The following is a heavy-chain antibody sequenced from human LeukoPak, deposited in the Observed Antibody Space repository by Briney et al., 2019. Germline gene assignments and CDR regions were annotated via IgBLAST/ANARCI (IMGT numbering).Heavy chain of an antibody. CDR2: IIPIFGTV. V-gene: IGHV1-69*01. J-gene: IGHJ5*02. Sequence: GASVKVSCKASGGIFSSYAISWVRQAPGQGLEWMGGIIPIFGTVNYAQKFQGRVTITADESTSTAYMGLSSLRSEDTAVYYCAGRRRIRYCSSTSCYANWFDPWGQGTLVTVSS. CDR3: AGRRRIRYCSSTSCYANWFDP. CDR1: GGIFSSYA. D-gene: IGHD2-2*01.